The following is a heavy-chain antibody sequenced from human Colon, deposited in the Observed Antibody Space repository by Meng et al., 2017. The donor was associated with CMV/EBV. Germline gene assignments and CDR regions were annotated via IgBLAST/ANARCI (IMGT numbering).Heavy chain of an antibody. V-gene: IGHV3-21*01. CDR2: ISSSSRDI. J-gene: IGHJ4*02. Sequence: GESLKISCAASGFTFTNYAMNWVRQAPGKGLEWVSSISSSSRDINYADSVKGRFTISRDNSKNPLYLQMNSLRAEDSGVYYCATTIVVLPAATTDYWGQGTLVTVSS. CDR3: ATTIVVLPAATTDY. CDR1: GFTFTNYA. D-gene: IGHD2-15*01.